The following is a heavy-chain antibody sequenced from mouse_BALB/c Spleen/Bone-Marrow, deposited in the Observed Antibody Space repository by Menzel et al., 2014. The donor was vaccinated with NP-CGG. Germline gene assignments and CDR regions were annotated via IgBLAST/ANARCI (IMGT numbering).Heavy chain of an antibody. D-gene: IGHD2-14*01. CDR2: TDPSTGHT. CDR1: GFPFTTYW. V-gene: IGHV1-7*01. J-gene: IGHJ3*01. Sequence: QVQLQQSGAELAKPGASVKMSCKASGFPFTTYWMHWFKQRPGQGLEWIGYTDPSTGHTEYNRNFKDKATLTADKSSSTAYMQLSSLTSEDSAVYYCARPYRYDKEFAYWGQGTLVTVSA. CDR3: ARPYRYDKEFAY.